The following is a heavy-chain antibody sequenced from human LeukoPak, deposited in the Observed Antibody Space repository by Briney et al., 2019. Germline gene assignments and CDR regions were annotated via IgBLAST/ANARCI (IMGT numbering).Heavy chain of an antibody. D-gene: IGHD6-13*01. Sequence: SETLSLTCTVSGGSISSYYWSWIRQPAGKGLECIGRIYTSGSTNYNPSLKSRVTMSVDTSKNQFSLKLSSVTAADTAVYYCAREGIAAAGRGDWFDPWGQGTLVTVSS. CDR2: IYTSGST. CDR3: AREGIAAAGRGDWFDP. CDR1: GGSISSYY. J-gene: IGHJ5*02. V-gene: IGHV4-4*07.